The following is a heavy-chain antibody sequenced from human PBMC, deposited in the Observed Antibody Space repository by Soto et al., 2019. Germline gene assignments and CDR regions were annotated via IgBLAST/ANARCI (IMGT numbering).Heavy chain of an antibody. D-gene: IGHD6-19*01. V-gene: IGHV1-69*13. CDR3: ARVPIAVAGTYYYYYGMDV. CDR2: IIPIFGTA. CDR1: GGTFSSYA. Sequence: SVKVSCKASGGTFSSYAISWVRQAPGQGLEWMGGIIPIFGTANYAQKFQGRVTITADESTSTAYMELSSLRSEDTAVYYCARVPIAVAGTYYYYYGMDVWGQGTTVTVS. J-gene: IGHJ6*02.